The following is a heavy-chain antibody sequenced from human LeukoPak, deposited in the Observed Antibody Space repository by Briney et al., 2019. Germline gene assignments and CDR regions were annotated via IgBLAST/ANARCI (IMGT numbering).Heavy chain of an antibody. V-gene: IGHV1-2*02. CDR1: GYTFTGYY. Sequence: ASVKVSCKASGYTFTGYYMHWVRQAPGQGLEWMGWINPNSGGTNYAQKFQGRVTMTRDTSISTAYMELSRLRSDDTAVYYCARAGDPDYYYYYMDVWGKGTTVIVSS. CDR3: ARAGDPDYYYYYMDV. J-gene: IGHJ6*03. CDR2: INPNSGGT.